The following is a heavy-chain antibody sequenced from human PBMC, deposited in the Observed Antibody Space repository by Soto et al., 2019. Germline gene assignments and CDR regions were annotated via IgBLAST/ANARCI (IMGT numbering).Heavy chain of an antibody. V-gene: IGHV1-3*01. Sequence: QVQLVQSGAEVKKPGASVKVSCKASGYTFPNYDIHWVRQAPGQRFEWMGWINAGNGNTKYSQKLQGRVTITRDTSASTAYMELSRLRSEDTAVYYCASTYNSSNVDYWGQGTLVTVSS. CDR2: INAGNGNT. D-gene: IGHD3-22*01. CDR1: GYTFPNYD. J-gene: IGHJ4*02. CDR3: ASTYNSSNVDY.